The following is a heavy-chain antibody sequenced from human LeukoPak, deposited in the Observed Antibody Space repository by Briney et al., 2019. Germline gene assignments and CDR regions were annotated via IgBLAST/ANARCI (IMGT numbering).Heavy chain of an antibody. J-gene: IGHJ3*02. V-gene: IGHV3-48*04. CDR3: ARSGTTYYYDSGTRI. CDR1: GFTFSSYS. D-gene: IGHD3-22*01. CDR2: ISGSSSII. Sequence: GGSLRLSCATSGFTFSSYSMNWVRQAPGKGLEWVSFISGSSSIIHYADSVKGRFTISRDNAKNSLYLQMNSLRAEDTAVYYCARSGTTYYYDSGTRIWGQGTMVTVSS.